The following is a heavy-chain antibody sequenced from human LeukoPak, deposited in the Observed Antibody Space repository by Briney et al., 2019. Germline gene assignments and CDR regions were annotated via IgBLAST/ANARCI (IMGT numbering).Heavy chain of an antibody. CDR1: GYTFTCYY. CDR2: ISPNSGAT. J-gene: IGHJ4*02. D-gene: IGHD6-19*01. Sequence: GASVTVSCKASGYTFTCYYMHWVRQAPGQGLEWLGWISPNSGATKSAQKFQGRVTMTSDTSISTAYMELSRLTSDDTAVYYCARLGSGWFHFDYWGQGTLVTVSS. CDR3: ARLGSGWFHFDY. V-gene: IGHV1-2*02.